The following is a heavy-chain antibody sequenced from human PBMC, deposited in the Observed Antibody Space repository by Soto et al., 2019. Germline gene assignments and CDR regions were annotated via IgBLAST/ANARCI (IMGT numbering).Heavy chain of an antibody. CDR2: IIPMLGMT. Sequence: QVQLVQSGAEVKKPGSSVKVSCKASGGTFNSYTFSWVRQAPGQGLEWMGRIIPMLGMTNYAQKFQGRVTITADKSTSTAYMELSSLRSEDTAVYYCAREHSSDYYYDYWGQGTLVTVSS. V-gene: IGHV1-69*08. CDR1: GGTFNSYT. J-gene: IGHJ4*02. CDR3: AREHSSDYYYDY. D-gene: IGHD3-22*01.